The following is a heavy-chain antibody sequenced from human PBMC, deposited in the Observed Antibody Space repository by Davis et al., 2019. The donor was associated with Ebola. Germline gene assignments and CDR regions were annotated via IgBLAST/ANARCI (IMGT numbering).Heavy chain of an antibody. CDR3: AKDRTSGDGYWDSDH. V-gene: IGHV3-23*01. CDR2: LGLSADT. D-gene: IGHD5-24*01. CDR1: GFVFSSYV. J-gene: IGHJ4*02. Sequence: GGSLRLSCAASGFVFSSYVMSWVRRAPGKGLEWVSTLGLSADTYYADSVKGRFTISRDNSKNTLHLQMNSLRVEDTAIYYCAKDRTSGDGYWDSDHWGQGTLVTVSS.